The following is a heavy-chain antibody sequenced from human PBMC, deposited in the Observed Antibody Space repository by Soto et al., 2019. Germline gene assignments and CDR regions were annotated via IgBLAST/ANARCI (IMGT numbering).Heavy chain of an antibody. Sequence: QVQLQESGPGLVKPSQTLSLTCTVSGGSITSGGYYWSWIRQHPGKGLEWVGYISYSGSTYYNPSLKSRVAISVDTSKNQFSLKLTSLTAADKAVYYCARSTTVTLNWFDPWGQGSLVTVSS. V-gene: IGHV4-31*03. CDR1: GGSITSGGYY. D-gene: IGHD4-17*01. J-gene: IGHJ5*02. CDR3: ARSTTVTLNWFDP. CDR2: ISYSGST.